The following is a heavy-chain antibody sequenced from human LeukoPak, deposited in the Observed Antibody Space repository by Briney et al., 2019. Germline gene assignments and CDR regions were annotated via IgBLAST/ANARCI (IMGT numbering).Heavy chain of an antibody. CDR1: GGSISSYY. V-gene: IGHV4-59*08. D-gene: IGHD2-2*01. J-gene: IGHJ5*02. CDR3: ARQSQLPPLGWFDP. Sequence: PSETLSLTCTVSGGSISSYYWSWIRQPPGKGLEWIGYIYYSGSTNYNPSLKSRVTISVDTSKNQFSLKLSSVTAADTAVYYCARQSQLPPLGWFDPWGQGTLVTVSS. CDR2: IYYSGST.